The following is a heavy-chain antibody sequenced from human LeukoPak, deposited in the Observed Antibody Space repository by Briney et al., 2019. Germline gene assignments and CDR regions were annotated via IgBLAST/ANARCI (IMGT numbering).Heavy chain of an antibody. Sequence: GGSLRLSCAASGFTFSRNYMSWVRQAPGKGLEWISVIYSGGNTYYTDFVKGRFTISRDNSKNTLYLQINSLAADDTAVYYCANLPRGDYWGRGTLVTVPS. CDR2: IYSGGNT. CDR1: GFTFSRNY. J-gene: IGHJ4*02. V-gene: IGHV3-53*01. CDR3: ANLPRGDY. D-gene: IGHD3-10*01.